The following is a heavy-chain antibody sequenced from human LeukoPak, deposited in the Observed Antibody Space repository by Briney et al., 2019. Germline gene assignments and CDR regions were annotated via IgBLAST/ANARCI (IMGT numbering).Heavy chain of an antibody. Sequence: GGSLRLSCAASGFTFSSYWMSWVRQAPGKGLEWVANIKQDGSEKYYVDSVKGRFTISRDNAKNSLYLQMNSLRVEDTAVYYCARDLGGRDYGDYPAYWFDPWGQGTLVTVSS. D-gene: IGHD4-17*01. V-gene: IGHV3-7*04. CDR2: IKQDGSEK. J-gene: IGHJ5*02. CDR1: GFTFSSYW. CDR3: ARDLGGRDYGDYPAYWFDP.